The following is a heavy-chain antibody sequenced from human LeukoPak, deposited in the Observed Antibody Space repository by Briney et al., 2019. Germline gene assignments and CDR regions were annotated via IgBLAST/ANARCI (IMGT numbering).Heavy chain of an antibody. CDR1: GFSFSDYD. CDR3: ARVPHGIVVVVAATTDY. CDR2: ITSRSSYI. V-gene: IGHV3-21*01. D-gene: IGHD2-15*01. Sequence: GGSLRLSCAASGFSFSDYDMNWVRQAPGKGLEWVSSITSRSSYIYYADSVKGRFTISRDNAKNSLYLQMNSLRAEDTAVYYCARVPHGIVVVVAATTDYWGQGTLVTVSS. J-gene: IGHJ4*02.